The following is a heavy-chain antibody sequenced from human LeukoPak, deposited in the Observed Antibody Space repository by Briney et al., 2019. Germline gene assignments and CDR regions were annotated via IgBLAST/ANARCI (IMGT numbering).Heavy chain of an antibody. CDR1: GFTFTSSA. CDR3: AAESLAVAGTGNY. V-gene: IGHV1-58*02. D-gene: IGHD6-19*01. Sequence: GTSVRVSCKASGFTFTSSAMQWVRQARGQRLEWIGWIVVGSGNTNYAQKFQERVTITRDMSTSTAYLELSSLRSEDTAVYYCAAESLAVAGTGNYWGQGTLVTVSS. J-gene: IGHJ4*02. CDR2: IVVGSGNT.